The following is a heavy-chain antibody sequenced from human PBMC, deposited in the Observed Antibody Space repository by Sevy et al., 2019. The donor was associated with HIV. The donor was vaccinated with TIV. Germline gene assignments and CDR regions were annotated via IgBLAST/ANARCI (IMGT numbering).Heavy chain of an antibody. J-gene: IGHJ6*02. CDR2: INHSGST. V-gene: IGHV4-34*01. CDR1: GGSFSGYY. Sequence: SETLSLTCAVYGGSFSGYYWSWIRQPPGKGLEWIGEINHSGSTNYNPSLKSRVTISVDTSKNQFSLKLSSVTAADTAVYYCARDLTYWYSSSWPLSGYGMDVWGQGTTVTVSS. CDR3: ARDLTYWYSSSWPLSGYGMDV. D-gene: IGHD6-13*01.